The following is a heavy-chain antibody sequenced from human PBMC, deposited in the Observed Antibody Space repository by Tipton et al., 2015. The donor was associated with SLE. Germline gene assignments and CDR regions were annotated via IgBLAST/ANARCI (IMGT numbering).Heavy chain of an antibody. J-gene: IGHJ6*02. CDR2: IDPSGTST. CDR1: GGSISSSPYY. CDR3: ARSRTSRYYFGMDL. V-gene: IGHV3-11*01. D-gene: IGHD1-1*01. Sequence: LSLTCTVSGGSISSSPYYWVWIRQAPGKGLEWVSNIDPSGTSTYYTDSVKGRFTISRDKAKKSLYLQMSSLRAEDTAVFYCARSRTSRYYFGMDLWGQGTTVTVSS.